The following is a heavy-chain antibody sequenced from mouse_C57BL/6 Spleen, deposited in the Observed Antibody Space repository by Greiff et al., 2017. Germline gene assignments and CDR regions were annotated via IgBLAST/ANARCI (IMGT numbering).Heavy chain of an antibody. V-gene: IGHV1-81*01. CDR2: IYPRSGNT. Sequence: QVQLQQSGAELARPGASVKLSCKASGYTFTSYGISWVKQRPGQGLEWIGEIYPRSGNTYYNEKFKGKATLTADKSSSTAYMELRSLTSEDSAVYFCARGRYDYDRLDYWGQGTSVTVSS. CDR1: GYTFTSYG. CDR3: ARGRYDYDRLDY. J-gene: IGHJ4*01. D-gene: IGHD2-4*01.